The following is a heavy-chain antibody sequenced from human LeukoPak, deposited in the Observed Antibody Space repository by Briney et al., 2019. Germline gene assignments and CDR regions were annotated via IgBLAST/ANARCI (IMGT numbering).Heavy chain of an antibody. D-gene: IGHD3-22*01. CDR3: AKSNGYGLMDI. J-gene: IGHJ3*02. V-gene: IGHV4-34*01. Sequence: SETLSLTCTVSGGSISSYYWSWIRQPPGKGLEWIGEINHSGSTNYNPSLKSRVTISVDTSKNQFSLKLSSVTAADTAVYYCAKSNGYGLMDIWGQGTMVTVSS. CDR1: GGSISSYY. CDR2: INHSGST.